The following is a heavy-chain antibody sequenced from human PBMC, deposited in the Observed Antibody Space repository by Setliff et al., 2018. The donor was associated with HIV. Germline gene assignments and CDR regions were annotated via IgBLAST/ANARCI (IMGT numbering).Heavy chain of an antibody. J-gene: IGHJ5*02. CDR3: ASGRWYYDILTGYFERGYNWFDP. V-gene: IGHV3-7*01. Sequence: GGSLRLSCAASGFTFSSNWMSWVRQAPGKGLEWVANIKEDGSEKHYVDSVKGRFTISRDNAKNSLYLQMNSLRAEDTAVYYCASGRWYYDILTGYFERGYNWFDPWGQGTLVTVSS. CDR2: IKEDGSEK. CDR1: GFTFSSNW. D-gene: IGHD3-9*01.